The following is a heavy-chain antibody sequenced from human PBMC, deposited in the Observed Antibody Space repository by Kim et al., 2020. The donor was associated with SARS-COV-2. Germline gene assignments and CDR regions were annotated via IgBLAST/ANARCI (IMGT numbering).Heavy chain of an antibody. D-gene: IGHD5-12*01. V-gene: IGHV3-11*06. Sequence: ADSVKGRFTISRDNAKNSLYLQMKSLRSEDTAVYYCARDRKGGYDVLFEHWGQGTLVTVSS. J-gene: IGHJ4*01. CDR3: ARDRKGGYDVLFEH.